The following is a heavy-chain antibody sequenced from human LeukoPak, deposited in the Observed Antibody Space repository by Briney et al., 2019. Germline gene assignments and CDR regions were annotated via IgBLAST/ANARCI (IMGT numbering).Heavy chain of an antibody. J-gene: IGHJ4*02. CDR1: GLTFSSYG. D-gene: IGHD4-17*01. CDR3: AKDLATVTTNLVDY. CDR2: ISYDGSNK. Sequence: GGSLRLSCAASGLTFSSYGMHWVRQAPGKGLEWVAVISYDGSNKYYADSVTGRFTISRDNSKNTLYLQMNSLRAEDTAVYYCAKDLATVTTNLVDYWGQGTLVPVSS. V-gene: IGHV3-30*18.